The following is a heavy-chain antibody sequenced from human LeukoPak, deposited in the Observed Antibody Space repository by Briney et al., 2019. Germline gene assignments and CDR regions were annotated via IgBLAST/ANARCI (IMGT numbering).Heavy chain of an antibody. D-gene: IGHD3-9*01. Sequence: SETLSLTCAVSGGSISSSNWWSWVRQPPGKGLEWIGEIYHSGSTNYNPSLKSRVTISVDKSKNQFSLKLSSVTAADTAVYYCARRVGILTGYRDYWGQGTLVTVSS. V-gene: IGHV4-4*02. CDR3: ARRVGILTGYRDY. CDR1: GGSISSSNW. J-gene: IGHJ4*02. CDR2: IYHSGST.